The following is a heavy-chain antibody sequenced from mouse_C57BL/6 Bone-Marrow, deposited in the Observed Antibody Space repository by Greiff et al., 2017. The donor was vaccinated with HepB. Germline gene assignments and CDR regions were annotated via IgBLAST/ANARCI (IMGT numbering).Heavy chain of an antibody. Sequence: DVQLVESGGGLVQPGGSLKLSCAASGFTFSDYYMYWVRQTPEKRLEWVAYISNGGGSTYYPDTVKGRFTISRDNAKNTLYLQMSRLKSEDTAMYYCARQGIYYYGSSPYYYAMDYWGQGTSVTVSS. CDR1: GFTFSDYY. V-gene: IGHV5-12*01. CDR3: ARQGIYYYGSSPYYYAMDY. D-gene: IGHD1-1*01. J-gene: IGHJ4*01. CDR2: ISNGGGST.